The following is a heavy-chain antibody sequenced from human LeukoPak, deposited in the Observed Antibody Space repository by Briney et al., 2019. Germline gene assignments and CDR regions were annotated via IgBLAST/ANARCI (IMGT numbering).Heavy chain of an antibody. CDR2: IYHSGST. V-gene: IGHV4-30-2*01. CDR3: ASTDFLRSYYFDY. D-gene: IGHD6-6*01. CDR1: GGSISSGGYY. Sequence: PSETLSLTCTVSGGSISSGGYYWSWIRQPPGKGLEWIGYIYHSGSTYYNPSLKSRVTISVDRSKNQFSLKLSSVTAADTAVYYCASTDFLRSYYFDYWGQGTLVTVSS. J-gene: IGHJ4*02.